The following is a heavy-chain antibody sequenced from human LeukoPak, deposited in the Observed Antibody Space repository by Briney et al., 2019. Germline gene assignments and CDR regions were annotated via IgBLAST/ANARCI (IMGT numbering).Heavy chain of an antibody. CDR3: AKGIGSSSWYSYFDY. CDR2: ISYDGSNK. V-gene: IGHV3-30*18. CDR1: GFTLSKHW. J-gene: IGHJ4*02. D-gene: IGHD6-13*01. Sequence: GGSLTLSCAASGFTLSKHWMTWVRQAPGKGLEWVAVISYDGSNKYYADSVKGRFTISRDNSKNTLYLRMNSLRAEDTAVYYCAKGIGSSSWYSYFDYWGQGTLVTVSS.